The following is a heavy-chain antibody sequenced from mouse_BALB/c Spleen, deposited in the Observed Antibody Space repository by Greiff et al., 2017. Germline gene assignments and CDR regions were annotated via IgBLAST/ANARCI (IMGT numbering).Heavy chain of an antibody. D-gene: IGHD2-3*01. J-gene: IGHJ2*01. V-gene: IGHV14-1*02. Sequence: VQLQQSGAELVRPGALVKLSCKASGFNIKDYYMHWVKQRPEQGLEWIGWIDPENGNTIYDPKFQGKASITADTSSNTAYLQLSSLTSEDTAVYYCARFDGYYHYFDYWGQGTTLTVSS. CDR3: ARFDGYYHYFDY. CDR2: IDPENGNT. CDR1: GFNIKDYY.